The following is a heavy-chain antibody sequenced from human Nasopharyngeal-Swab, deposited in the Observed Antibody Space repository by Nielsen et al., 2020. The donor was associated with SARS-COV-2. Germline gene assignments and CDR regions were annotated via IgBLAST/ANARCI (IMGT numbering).Heavy chain of an antibody. J-gene: IGHJ4*02. CDR3: ARAEMRTTVTTYWNY. Sequence: GESLKISCKASGYTFTSYYMHWVRQAPGQGLEWMGIINPSGGSTSYAQKFQGRVTMTRDTSTSTVYMELSSLRSEDTAVYYCARAEMRTTVTTYWNYWGQGTLVTVSS. CDR2: INPSGGST. CDR1: GYTFTSYY. V-gene: IGHV1-46*01. D-gene: IGHD4-17*01.